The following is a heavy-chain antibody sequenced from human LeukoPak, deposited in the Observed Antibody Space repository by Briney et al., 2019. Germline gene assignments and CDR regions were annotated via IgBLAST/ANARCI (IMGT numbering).Heavy chain of an antibody. J-gene: IGHJ4*02. Sequence: GASVKVSCKASGYTFTGYYIHWVRQAPGQGLEWMGWLNPNSGDTNYAQKFQGRVSMTRDTSISTAYMDLSDLRSDDTAVYYSARGRNIEMTTMSGGSDYWGQGTLVTVSS. CDR3: ARGRNIEMTTMSGGSDY. D-gene: IGHD5-24*01. CDR1: GYTFTGYY. V-gene: IGHV1-2*02. CDR2: LNPNSGDT.